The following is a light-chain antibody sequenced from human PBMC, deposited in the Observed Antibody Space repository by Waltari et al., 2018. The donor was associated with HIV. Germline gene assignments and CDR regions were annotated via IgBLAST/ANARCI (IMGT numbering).Light chain of an antibody. Sequence: QSALTQPASVSGSPGQSITISCTGTSSNIGTSNLVYSHQQHPGKAPKTLIYEVSQRPSGVSNRFSGSKSGNTASLTISGLQAEDEADYYCCSYAGSSTLVFGGGTKVTVL. CDR1: SSNIGTSNL. J-gene: IGLJ3*02. V-gene: IGLV2-23*02. CDR2: EVS. CDR3: CSYAGSSTLV.